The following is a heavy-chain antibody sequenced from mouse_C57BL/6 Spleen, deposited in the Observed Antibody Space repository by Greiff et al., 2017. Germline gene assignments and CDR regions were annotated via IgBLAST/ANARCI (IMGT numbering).Heavy chain of an antibody. CDR3: ARGGDDLGAGFAY. V-gene: IGHV5-4*03. Sequence: VTVVESGGGLVKPGGSLKLSCAASGFTFSSYAMSWVRQTPEKRLEWVATISDGGSYTYYPDNVKCRFTISRDNAKNNLYLQMSHLKSEDTAMYYCARGGDDLGAGFAYWGQGTLVTVSA. D-gene: IGHD3-3*01. CDR2: ISDGGSYT. CDR1: GFTFSSYA. J-gene: IGHJ3*01.